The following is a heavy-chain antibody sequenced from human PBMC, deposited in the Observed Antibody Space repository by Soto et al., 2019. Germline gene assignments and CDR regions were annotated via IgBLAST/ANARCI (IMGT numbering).Heavy chain of an antibody. V-gene: IGHV3-33*01. D-gene: IGHD3-3*01. CDR3: ARSGAHTIFGVVTSWAWVDY. Sequence: QVQLVESGGGVVQPGRSLRLSCAASGFTFSSYGMHWVRQAPGKGLEWVAVIWYDGSNKYYADSVKGRFTISRDNSKNTLYLQMNSLRAEDTAVYYCARSGAHTIFGVVTSWAWVDYWGQGTLVTVSS. CDR1: GFTFSSYG. J-gene: IGHJ4*02. CDR2: IWYDGSNK.